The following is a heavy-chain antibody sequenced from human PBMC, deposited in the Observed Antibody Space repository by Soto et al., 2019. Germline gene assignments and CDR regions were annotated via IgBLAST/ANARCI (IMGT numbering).Heavy chain of an antibody. CDR1: GYTFTSYA. J-gene: IGHJ6*02. Sequence: GASVKVSCKASGYTFTSYAMHWVRQAPGQRLEWMGWINAGNGNTKYSQKFQGRVTITRDTSASTAYMELSSLRSEDTAVYYCACQLFSYYGMDVWGQGTTVTVSS. V-gene: IGHV1-3*01. CDR3: ACQLFSYYGMDV. D-gene: IGHD3-10*01. CDR2: INAGNGNT.